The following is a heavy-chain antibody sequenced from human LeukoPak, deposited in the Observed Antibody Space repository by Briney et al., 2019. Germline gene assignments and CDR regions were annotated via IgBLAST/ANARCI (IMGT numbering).Heavy chain of an antibody. CDR2: MNPNSGNT. J-gene: IGHJ6*02. CDR1: GYTFTSYD. D-gene: IGHD3-3*01. Sequence: GASVKVSCTASGYTFTSYDINCVRQATGQGLEWMGWMNPNSGNTGYAQKFQGRVTMTRNTSISTAYMELSSLRSEDTAVYYCARGRFAHPKYYYYGMDVWGQGTTVTVSS. CDR3: ARGRFAHPKYYYYGMDV. V-gene: IGHV1-8*01.